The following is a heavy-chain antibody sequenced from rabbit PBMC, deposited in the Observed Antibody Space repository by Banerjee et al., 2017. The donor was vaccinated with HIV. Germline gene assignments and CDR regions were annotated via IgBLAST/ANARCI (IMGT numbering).Heavy chain of an antibody. J-gene: IGHJ4*01. CDR1: GFSFSSNYW. D-gene: IGHD4-2*01. Sequence: QSLEESGGDLVKPGASLTLTCTASGFSFSSNYWICWVRQAPGKGLEWIACIYTSNINTYYASWAKGRFTISLDNAQNTVTLQMTNLTGADTATYFCATDLNAAGADYREVNLWGPGTLVTVS. V-gene: IGHV1S40*01. CDR2: IYTSNINT. CDR3: ATDLNAAGADYREVNL.